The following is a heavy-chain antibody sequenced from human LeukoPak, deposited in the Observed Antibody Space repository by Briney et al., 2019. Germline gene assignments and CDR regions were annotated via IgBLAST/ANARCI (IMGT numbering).Heavy chain of an antibody. CDR1: GFTVSINY. D-gene: IGHD3-9*01. V-gene: IGHV3-53*01. CDR2: IYSGGST. CDR3: ARNSGYYDILTGYQPPYYFDY. Sequence: GGSLRLSCAASGFTVSINYMSWVRQAPGKGLEWVSVIYSGGSTYYADSVKGRFTISRDNSKNTLYLQMNSLRAEDTAVYYCARNSGYYDILTGYQPPYYFDYWGQGTLVTVSS. J-gene: IGHJ4*02.